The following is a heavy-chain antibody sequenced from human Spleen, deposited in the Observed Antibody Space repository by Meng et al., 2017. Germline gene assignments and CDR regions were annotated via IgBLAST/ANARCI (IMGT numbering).Heavy chain of an antibody. CDR1: GGSFSGFY. J-gene: IGHJ4*02. CDR2: INHSGST. CDR3: AREAYSTSLSSATGFDY. D-gene: IGHD6-13*01. Sequence: QVQLRQWGAGLLKPSETLHLTCAVYGGSFSGFYWNWFRQPPGKGLGWIAEINHSGSTNINPSLKSRVTILADTSKNQFSLKVRSVTAADTAVYYCAREAYSTSLSSATGFDYWGQGTLVTVSS. V-gene: IGHV4-34*01.